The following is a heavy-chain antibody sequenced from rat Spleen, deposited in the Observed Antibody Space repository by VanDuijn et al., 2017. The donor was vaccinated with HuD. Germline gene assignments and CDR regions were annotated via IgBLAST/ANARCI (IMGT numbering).Heavy chain of an antibody. CDR3: ARPDSSLYVMDA. D-gene: IGHD1-2*01. CDR2: IPNTGGTT. Sequence: EVQLVESGGGLVQPGRSLKLSCVASGFTFNNYWMTWIRQAPGKGLEWVASIPNTGGTTYYPDSLKGRFTISRDNAKSTLYLQMDSLRSEDTATYYCARPDSSLYVMDAWGQGASVTVSS. CDR1: GFTFNNYW. J-gene: IGHJ4*01. V-gene: IGHV5-31*01.